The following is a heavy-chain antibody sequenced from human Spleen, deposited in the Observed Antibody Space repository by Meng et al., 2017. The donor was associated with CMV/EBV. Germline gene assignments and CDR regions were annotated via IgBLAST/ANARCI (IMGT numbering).Heavy chain of an antibody. D-gene: IGHD1-1*01. J-gene: IGHJ4*02. CDR3: ARFSGNWFSFDS. CDR2: IYYSGNS. Sequence: TVSGGCVRSGSYCWGWVRQPPGRGLEWIGYIYYSGNSNYNPSLKSRATISVHSSKTQFSLKVASVTAADTAVYFCARFSGNWFSFDSWGQGTLVTVSS. CDR1: GGCVRSGSYC. V-gene: IGHV4-61*01.